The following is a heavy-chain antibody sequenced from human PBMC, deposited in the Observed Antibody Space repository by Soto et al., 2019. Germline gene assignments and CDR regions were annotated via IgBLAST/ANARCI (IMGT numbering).Heavy chain of an antibody. D-gene: IGHD5-12*01. CDR2: ISSSGSTI. J-gene: IGHJ4*02. V-gene: IGHV3-11*01. Sequence: PGGSLRLSCAASGFTFSDYYMSWIRQAPGKGLEWVSYISSSGSTIYYADSVKGRFTISKDNAKNSLYLQMNSLRAEDTAVYYCAREDVEMATTSFDYWGQGTLVTVS. CDR1: GFTFSDYY. CDR3: AREDVEMATTSFDY.